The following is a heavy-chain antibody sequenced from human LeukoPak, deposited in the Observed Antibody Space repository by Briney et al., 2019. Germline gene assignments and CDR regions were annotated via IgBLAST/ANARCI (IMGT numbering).Heavy chain of an antibody. CDR3: ARGKVVVVPALYYYGMDV. CDR1: GGSFSGYD. Sequence: SETLSLTCAVYGGSFSGYDWSWIRQPPGKGLEWIGEINHSGSTNYNPSLKSRVTISVDTSKNQFSLKLSSVTAADTAVYYCARGKVVVVPALYYYGMDVWGQGTTVTVSS. V-gene: IGHV4-34*01. J-gene: IGHJ6*02. CDR2: INHSGST. D-gene: IGHD2-2*01.